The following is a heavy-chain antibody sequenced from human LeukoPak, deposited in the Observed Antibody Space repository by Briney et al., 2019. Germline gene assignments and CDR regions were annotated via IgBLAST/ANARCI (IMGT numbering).Heavy chain of an antibody. V-gene: IGHV4-39*01. D-gene: IGHD2-2*01. CDR1: GGPISSSSYL. J-gene: IGHJ4*02. CDR3: ARGRREYCTSTSCYYYFDY. CDR2: SYYSGNT. Sequence: SETLSLTCTVSGGPISSSSYLWGWIRQPPGKGLDWIGSSYYSGNTYYNPSLKSRVTMSVDTSKNQFSLKLRSVTAADTTVYYCARGRREYCTSTSCYYYFDYWGQGTLVTVSS.